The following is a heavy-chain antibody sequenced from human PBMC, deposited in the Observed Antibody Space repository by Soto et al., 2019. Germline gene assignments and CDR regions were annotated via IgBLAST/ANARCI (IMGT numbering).Heavy chain of an antibody. CDR3: AKDLGHGGRGAFDI. V-gene: IGHV3-30*18. CDR2: ISYDGSNT. Sequence: QVQLVESGGGVVQPGRSLRLSCAASGFTFSSYGMHGVRQAPGKGLEWVALISYDGSNTYYADSVKGRFTISRDNSKNTLYLQMNSLRTEDTAVYYCAKDLGHGGRGAFDIWGQGTMVTVSS. CDR1: GFTFSSYG. D-gene: IGHD7-27*01. J-gene: IGHJ3*02.